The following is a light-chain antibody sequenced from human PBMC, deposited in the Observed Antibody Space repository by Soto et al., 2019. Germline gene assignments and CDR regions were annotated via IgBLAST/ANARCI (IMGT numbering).Light chain of an antibody. CDR2: GAS. CDR3: HQFGSSPYT. CDR1: QSVSDNY. J-gene: IGKJ2*01. Sequence: EIVLTQSPGTLSLSPGERATLSCRASQSVSDNYLAWYQQKPGQTPRLLIYGASSGATGIPGRFRGSGSGTDFTLTISRVEPEDFAVYSCHQFGSSPYTFGQGTKLEI. V-gene: IGKV3-20*01.